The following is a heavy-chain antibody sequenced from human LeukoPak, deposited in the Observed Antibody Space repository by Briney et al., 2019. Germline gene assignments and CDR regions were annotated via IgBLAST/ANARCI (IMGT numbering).Heavy chain of an antibody. D-gene: IGHD3-10*01. Sequence: GASVKVSCKASGYTFTSYDINWVRQAPGQGLEWMGWMNPNSGNTGYAQKFQGRVTMTRNTSISTAYMELSSLRSEDTAVYYCARVITMVRGVPWNFDYWGQGTLVTVSS. V-gene: IGHV1-8*01. CDR3: ARVITMVRGVPWNFDY. CDR2: MNPNSGNT. J-gene: IGHJ4*02. CDR1: GYTFTSYD.